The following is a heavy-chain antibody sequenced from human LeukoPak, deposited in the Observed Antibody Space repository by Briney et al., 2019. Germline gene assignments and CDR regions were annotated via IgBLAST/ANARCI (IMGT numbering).Heavy chain of an antibody. J-gene: IGHJ4*02. V-gene: IGHV3-7*01. CDR1: GFTFSHHG. Sequence: PGGSLRLSCAASGFTFSHHGMHWVRQAPGKGLEWVANIKQDGSEKYYVDSVKGRFTISRDNAKNSLYLQMNSLRAEDTAVYYCARKEMSWGFDYWGQGTLVTVSS. D-gene: IGHD5-24*01. CDR2: IKQDGSEK. CDR3: ARKEMSWGFDY.